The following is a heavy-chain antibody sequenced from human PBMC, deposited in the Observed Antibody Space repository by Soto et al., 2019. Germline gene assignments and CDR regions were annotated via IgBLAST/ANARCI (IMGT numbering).Heavy chain of an antibody. D-gene: IGHD1-26*01. CDR1: GYTFTSYG. CDR2: ISAYNCNT. CDR3: ARVVGALGHWFDP. Sequence: QVQLVQSGAEVKKHGASVKVSCKASGYTFTSYGISWLRQAPRQGLEWMGRISAYNCNTNYAQKLQGRVTMTTDTSTRTAYMELGSLRSDDTAVYYCARVVGALGHWFDPWGQGTLVTVSS. V-gene: IGHV1-18*01. J-gene: IGHJ5*02.